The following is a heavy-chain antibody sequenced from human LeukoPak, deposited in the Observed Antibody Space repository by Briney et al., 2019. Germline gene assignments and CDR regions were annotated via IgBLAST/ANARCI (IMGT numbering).Heavy chain of an antibody. V-gene: IGHV3-49*03. Sequence: GGSLRLSCTASGFTFGDYAMSWIRQAPGKGLEWVGFIRSKAYGETADHAASVKGRFTISRDDSKAIAYLQMNSLKTEDTAVYHCTRDRGAYNLYDYWGQGTLVTVSS. CDR2: IRSKAYGETA. CDR1: GFTFGDYA. D-gene: IGHD1-1*01. J-gene: IGHJ4*02. CDR3: TRDRGAYNLYDY.